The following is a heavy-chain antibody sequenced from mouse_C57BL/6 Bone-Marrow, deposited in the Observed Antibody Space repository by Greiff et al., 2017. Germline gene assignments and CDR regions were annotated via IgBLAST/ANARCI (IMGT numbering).Heavy chain of an antibody. J-gene: IGHJ3*01. CDR3: ARGRYYYGSSLAWFAY. D-gene: IGHD1-1*01. CDR2: IHPNSGST. Sequence: QVQLKQPGAELVKPGASVKLSCKASGYTFTSYWMHWVKQRPGQGLEWIGMIHPNSGSTNYNEKFKSKATLTVDKSSSTAYMQLSSLTSEDSAVYYCARGRYYYGSSLAWFAYWGQGTLVTVSA. CDR1: GYTFTSYW. V-gene: IGHV1-64*01.